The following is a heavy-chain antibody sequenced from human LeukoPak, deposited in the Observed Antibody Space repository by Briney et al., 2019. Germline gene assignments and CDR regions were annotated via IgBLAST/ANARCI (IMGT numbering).Heavy chain of an antibody. Sequence: PGGSLRLSCAASGFTFSDYYMNWVRQAPGKGLEWVSYISGGGSTIYYADSVKGRFTISRDNAKNSLYLQMNSLRVEDTAVYYCARGLEQQLIVGYYYYAMDAWGQGTTVTVSS. CDR2: ISGGGSTI. J-gene: IGHJ6*02. D-gene: IGHD6-13*01. CDR1: GFTFSDYY. V-gene: IGHV3-11*01. CDR3: ARGLEQQLIVGYYYYAMDA.